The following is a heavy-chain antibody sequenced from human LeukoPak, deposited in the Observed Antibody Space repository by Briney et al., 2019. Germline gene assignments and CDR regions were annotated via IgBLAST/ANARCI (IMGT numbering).Heavy chain of an antibody. Sequence: PLGSLRLSRAASGFTFCSYDMHWVSHTTGKGQEWVSAIGTAGDTYYPGSVKGRFTIFRENAKNFLYLQMNSLRVGDTAVYYCARGICSSTSCKPDYYYGMDVWGQGTTVTVSS. V-gene: IGHV3-13*04. J-gene: IGHJ6*02. CDR2: IGTAGDT. D-gene: IGHD2-2*01. CDR3: ARGICSSTSCKPDYYYGMDV. CDR1: GFTFCSYD.